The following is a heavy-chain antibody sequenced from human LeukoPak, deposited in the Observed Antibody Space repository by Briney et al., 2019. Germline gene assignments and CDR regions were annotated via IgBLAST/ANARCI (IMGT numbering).Heavy chain of an antibody. CDR1: GFPFSSYA. D-gene: IGHD3-3*01. V-gene: IGHV3-23*01. CDR3: AKAVYDFWSGYPGGGMDV. Sequence: PGGSLRLSCAASGFPFSSYAMNWVRQAPGKGLEWVSAISGSGGSTYYADSVKGRFTISRDNSKNTLYLQMNSLRAEDTAVYYCAKAVYDFWSGYPGGGMDVWGQGTTVTVSS. J-gene: IGHJ6*02. CDR2: ISGSGGST.